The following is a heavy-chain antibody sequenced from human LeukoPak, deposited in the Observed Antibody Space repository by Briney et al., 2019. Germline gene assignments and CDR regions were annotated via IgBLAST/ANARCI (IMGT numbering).Heavy chain of an antibody. CDR1: GYTFTSYY. J-gene: IGHJ4*02. CDR2: INPSGGST. V-gene: IGHV1-46*01. Sequence: ASVKVSCKVSGYTFTSYYMHWVRQAPGQGLEWMGIINPSGGSTSYAQKFQGRVTMTRDMSTSTVYMELSSLRSEDTAVYYCARSRYASGSYAPIDYWGQGTLVTVSS. D-gene: IGHD3-10*01. CDR3: ARSRYASGSYAPIDY.